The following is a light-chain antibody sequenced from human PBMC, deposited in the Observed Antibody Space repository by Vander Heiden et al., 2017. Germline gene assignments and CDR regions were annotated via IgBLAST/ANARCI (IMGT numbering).Light chain of an antibody. J-gene: IGKJ4*01. CDR3: HQSSSLPLT. V-gene: IGKV6-21*01. CDR2: YAS. CDR1: QNIGVS. Sequence: DIVLTHSPDFISLTPKGEVTITCRDSQNIGVSLHWYQQKPDQSPNLLIKYASQSLSGVPSRFSGSGEGTDFTLTISGLEVEDAATYYCHQSSSLPLTFGGGTKVEIK.